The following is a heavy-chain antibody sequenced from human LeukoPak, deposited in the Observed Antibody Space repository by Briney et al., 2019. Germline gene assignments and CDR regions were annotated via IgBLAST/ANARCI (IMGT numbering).Heavy chain of an antibody. Sequence: SETLSLTCTVSGGSISSYYWSWIRQPPGKGLEWIGYIYYSGSTNYNPSLKSRVTISVDTSKNQFSLKLSSVTAADTAVYYCARSSSGWYNWSDPWGQGTLVTVSS. J-gene: IGHJ5*02. CDR1: GGSISSYY. V-gene: IGHV4-59*01. D-gene: IGHD6-19*01. CDR3: ARSSSGWYNWSDP. CDR2: IYYSGST.